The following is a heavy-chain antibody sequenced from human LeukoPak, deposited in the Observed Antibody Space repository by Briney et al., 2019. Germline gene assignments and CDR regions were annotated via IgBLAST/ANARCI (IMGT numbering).Heavy chain of an antibody. CDR3: ARETPDSSGWD. CDR1: GFTFSSYG. CDR2: ISYDGSNK. V-gene: IGHV3-30*03. Sequence: PGGSLRLSCAASGFTFSSYGMHWVRQAPGKGLEWVAVISYDGSNKYYADSVKGRFTISRDNSKNTLYLQMNSLRAEDTAVYYCARETPDSSGWDWGQGTLVIVSS. D-gene: IGHD6-19*01. J-gene: IGHJ4*02.